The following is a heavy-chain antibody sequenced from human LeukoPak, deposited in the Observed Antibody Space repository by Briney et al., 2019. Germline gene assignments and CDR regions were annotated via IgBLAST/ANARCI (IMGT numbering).Heavy chain of an antibody. CDR1: GNTFTGYH. CDR2: INPNSGGT. J-gene: IGHJ4*02. Sequence: GASVKVSCKAHGNTFTGYHIHWVRQAPGQGLEWMGWINPNSGGTNYAEKFQDRVTMTRDTSISTAYMELTRLRSDDTAVYHCARGSLIVVGDFDYWGQGTLVTVSS. V-gene: IGHV1-2*02. D-gene: IGHD3-22*01. CDR3: ARGSLIVVGDFDY.